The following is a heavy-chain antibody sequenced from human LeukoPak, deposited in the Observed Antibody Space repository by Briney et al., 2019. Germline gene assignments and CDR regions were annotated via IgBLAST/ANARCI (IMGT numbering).Heavy chain of an antibody. CDR2: ISGSGGST. CDR3: ARGLYSSSP. CDR1: GGSFSGYY. J-gene: IGHJ4*02. Sequence: ETLSLTCAVYGGSFSGYYWSWIRQPPGKGLEWVSAISGSGGSTYYADSVKGRFTISRDNSKNTLYLQMNSLRAEDTAVYYCARGLYSSSPWGQGILVTVSS. V-gene: IGHV3-23*01. D-gene: IGHD6-6*01.